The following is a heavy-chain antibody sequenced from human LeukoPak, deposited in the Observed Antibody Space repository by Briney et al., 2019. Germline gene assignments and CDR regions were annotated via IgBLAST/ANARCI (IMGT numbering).Heavy chain of an antibody. CDR1: GFTFSSYA. J-gene: IGHJ6*03. V-gene: IGHV3-23*01. Sequence: GGSLRLSCAASGFTFSSYAMSWVRQAPGKGLEWVSAISGSGGSTYYADSVKGRFTISRDNSKNTLYLQMGSLRAEDMAVYYCARDERSSPYYMDVWGKGTTVTVS. CDR2: ISGSGGST. CDR3: ARDERSSPYYMDV.